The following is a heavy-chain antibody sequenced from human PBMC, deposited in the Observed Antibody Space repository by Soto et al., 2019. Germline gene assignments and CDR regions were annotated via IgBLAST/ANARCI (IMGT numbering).Heavy chain of an antibody. V-gene: IGHV4-31*03. CDR2: IYYSGST. Sequence: PSETLSLTCTVSGGSISSGGYYWSWIRQHPGKGLEWIGYIYYSGSTYYNPSLKSRVTISVDTSKNQFSLKLSSVTAADTAVYYCASLKRGYSYGYFDYWGQGTLVTVS. J-gene: IGHJ4*02. CDR3: ASLKRGYSYGYFDY. CDR1: GGSISSGGYY. D-gene: IGHD5-18*01.